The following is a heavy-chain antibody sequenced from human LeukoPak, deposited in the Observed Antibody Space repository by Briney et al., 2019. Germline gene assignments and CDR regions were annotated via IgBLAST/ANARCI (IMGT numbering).Heavy chain of an antibody. CDR3: ASMTTEDAFDI. Sequence: PGGSLRLSCAASGFTFSSYWMSWVRQAPGKGLEWVANIKQDGSEKYYVDSVKGRFTISRDNAKNSLYLQMNSLRAEDTAVYYCASMTTEDAFDIWGQGTMVTVSS. CDR1: GFTFSSYW. D-gene: IGHD4-17*01. V-gene: IGHV3-7*01. J-gene: IGHJ3*02. CDR2: IKQDGSEK.